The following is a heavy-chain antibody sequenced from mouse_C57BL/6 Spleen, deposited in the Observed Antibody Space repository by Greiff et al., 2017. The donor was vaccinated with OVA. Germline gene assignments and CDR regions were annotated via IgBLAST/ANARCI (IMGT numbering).Heavy chain of an antibody. J-gene: IGHJ2*01. V-gene: IGHV1-82*01. CDR1: GYAFSSSW. CDR3: ARSYSNYLDY. CDR2: IYPGDGDT. Sequence: VQGVESGPELVKPGASVKISCKASGYAFSSSWMNWVKQRPGKGLEWIGRIYPGDGDTNYNGKFKGKATLTADKSSSTAYMQLSSLTSEDSAVYFCARSYSNYLDYWGQGTTLTVSS. D-gene: IGHD2-5*01.